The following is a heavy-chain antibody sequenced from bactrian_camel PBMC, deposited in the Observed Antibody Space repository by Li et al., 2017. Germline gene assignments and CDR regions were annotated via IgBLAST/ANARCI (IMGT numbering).Heavy chain of an antibody. CDR2: INNNGGRT. V-gene: IGHV3S25*01. Sequence: QLVESGGGSVQAGGSLRLSCAASGYTSSSYCMGWFRQSPGKEREWVSTINNNGGRTYYADSVKGRFTISRDNATNTVYLQMNSLKPEDMAVYYCVSLVGRPLVHQGTQVTV. J-gene: IGHJ4*01. D-gene: IGHD2*01. CDR1: GYTSSSYC.